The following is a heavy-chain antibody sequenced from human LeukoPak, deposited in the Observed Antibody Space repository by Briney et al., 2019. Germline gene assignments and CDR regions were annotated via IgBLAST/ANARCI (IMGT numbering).Heavy chain of an antibody. CDR3: ASGYSYGYSYYYYYMDV. CDR2: ISSSGSTI. V-gene: IGHV3-21*04. Sequence: GGSLRLSCAASGFTFSSYSMNWVRQAPGKGLEWVSSISSSGSTIYYADSVKGRFTISRDNAKNSLYLQMNSLRAEDTAVYYCASGYSYGYSYYYYYMDVWGKGTTVTISS. J-gene: IGHJ6*03. D-gene: IGHD5-18*01. CDR1: GFTFSSYS.